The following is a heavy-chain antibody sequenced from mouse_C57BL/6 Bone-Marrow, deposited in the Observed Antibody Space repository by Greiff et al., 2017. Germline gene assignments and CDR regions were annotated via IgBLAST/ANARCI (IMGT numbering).Heavy chain of an antibody. Sequence: QVQLQQPGAELVRPGSSVKLSCKASGYTFTSYWMDWVKQRPGQGLEWIGNIYPSDSETTYNQKFKEKATLTADTSYSTAYMQLISLTSEDSADYYLVRYSVNYGSSSDAMDYWGQGTSVTVSS. CDR2: IYPSDSET. J-gene: IGHJ4*01. CDR1: GYTFTSYW. V-gene: IGHV1-61*01. CDR3: VRYSVNYGSSSDAMDY. D-gene: IGHD1-1*01.